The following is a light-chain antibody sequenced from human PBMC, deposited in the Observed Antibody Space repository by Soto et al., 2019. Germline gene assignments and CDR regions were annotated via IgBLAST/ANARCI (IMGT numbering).Light chain of an antibody. Sequence: EIVLTQSPGTLSLSPGERVTLSCRASQSVTNNYLAWYQQKPGQAPRLLIYGASNRATGIADRFSGSGSGTDFTLTVSRLEPEDFAVYYCQQYAKSPPWTFGLGTKVEIK. CDR3: QQYAKSPPWT. J-gene: IGKJ1*01. V-gene: IGKV3-20*01. CDR1: QSVTNNY. CDR2: GAS.